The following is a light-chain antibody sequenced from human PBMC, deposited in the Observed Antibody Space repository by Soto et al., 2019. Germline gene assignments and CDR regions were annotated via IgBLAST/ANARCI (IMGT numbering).Light chain of an antibody. CDR3: QQYGTSPWT. Sequence: EIVLTQSPGTLSLFPGERATLSCRATQSVNNDYLAWYQQKPGQAPRLLIYIASRRATGIPDRFSGSGSGTDYTLTISRLESEDFAVYYCQQYGTSPWTFGQGTKVEIK. CDR2: IAS. CDR1: QSVNNDY. V-gene: IGKV3-20*01. J-gene: IGKJ1*01.